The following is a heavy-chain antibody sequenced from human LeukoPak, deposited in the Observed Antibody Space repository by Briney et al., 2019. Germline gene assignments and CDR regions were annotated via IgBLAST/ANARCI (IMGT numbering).Heavy chain of an antibody. J-gene: IGHJ4*02. CDR1: GEYFSTYY. Sequence: SETLSLTCAVYGEYFSTYYYSWIRQPPGKGLEWIGEINHTGSTYYNPSLKSRVTISVDTSKNQFSLKLSSVTAADTAVYYCARTSRQYSSGRTAFDYWGQGILVTVSS. CDR2: INHTGST. D-gene: IGHD6-19*01. CDR3: ARTSRQYSSGRTAFDY. V-gene: IGHV4-34*01.